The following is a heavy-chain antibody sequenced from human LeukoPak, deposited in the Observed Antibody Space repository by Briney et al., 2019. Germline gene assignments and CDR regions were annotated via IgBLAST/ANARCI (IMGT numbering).Heavy chain of an antibody. CDR2: ISSSSTI. Sequence: PGGSLRLSCAASGFTFSSYSMNWVRQAPGKGLEWVSYISSSSTIYYADSVKGRFTISRDNAKNSLYLQMNSLRAEDTAVYYCARDRSSSWSADYYFDYWGQGTLVTVSS. V-gene: IGHV3-48*01. CDR1: GFTFSSYS. D-gene: IGHD6-13*01. J-gene: IGHJ4*02. CDR3: ARDRSSSWSADYYFDY.